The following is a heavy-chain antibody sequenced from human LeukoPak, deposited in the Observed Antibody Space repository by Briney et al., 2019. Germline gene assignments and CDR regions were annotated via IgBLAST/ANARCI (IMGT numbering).Heavy chain of an antibody. CDR3: ARAGMATSTPFDY. CDR1: GFTFSSYS. CDR2: ISSSSSYI. D-gene: IGHD5-24*01. V-gene: IGHV3-21*01. J-gene: IGHJ4*02. Sequence: GGSLRLSCAASGFTFSSYSMNWVRHAPGKGLEWVSSISSSSSYIYYADSVKGRFTISRDNAKNSLYLQMNSLRAEDTAVYYCARAGMATSTPFDYWGQGTLVTVSS.